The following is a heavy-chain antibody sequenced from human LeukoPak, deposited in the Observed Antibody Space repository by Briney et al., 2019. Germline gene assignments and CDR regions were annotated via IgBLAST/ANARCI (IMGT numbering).Heavy chain of an antibody. J-gene: IGHJ5*02. CDR2: ISGSNGNT. D-gene: IGHD3-10*01. V-gene: IGHV1-18*01. Sequence: EASVKVSCKASGYSFTRYGISWVRQAPGQGLERMGWISGSNGNTNYAQKFQGRVTITADESTSTAYMELSSLRSEDTAVYYCARTGMYYYGSGSYYSWFDPWGQGTLVTVSS. CDR1: GYSFTRYG. CDR3: ARTGMYYYGSGSYYSWFDP.